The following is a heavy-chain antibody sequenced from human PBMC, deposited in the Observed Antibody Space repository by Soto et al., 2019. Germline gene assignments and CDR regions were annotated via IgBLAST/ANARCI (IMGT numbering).Heavy chain of an antibody. CDR3: ARGDSSSSEIDY. CDR1: GGSISSYY. D-gene: IGHD6-6*01. V-gene: IGHV4-59*01. Sequence: SETLSLTCTVSGGSISSYYWSWIRQPPGKGLDWIGYIYYSGSTNYNPSLKSRVTISVDTSKNQFSLKLSSVTAADTAVYYCARGDSSSSEIDYWGQGTLVTVSS. J-gene: IGHJ4*02. CDR2: IYYSGST.